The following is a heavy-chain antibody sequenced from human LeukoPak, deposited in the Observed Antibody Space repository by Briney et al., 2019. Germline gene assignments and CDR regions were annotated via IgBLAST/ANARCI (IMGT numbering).Heavy chain of an antibody. D-gene: IGHD6-25*01. CDR2: IYHSGSI. CDR3: AREKAGPLDY. CDR1: GYSISNGYF. J-gene: IGHJ4*02. V-gene: IGHV4-38-2*02. Sequence: SETLSLTCTVSGYSISNGYFWGWIRQPPGKGLECIGTIYHSGSIYYNPSLKGRVTISVDTSKNQFSLKLSSVTAADTAVYYCAREKAGPLDYWGQGTLVTVSS.